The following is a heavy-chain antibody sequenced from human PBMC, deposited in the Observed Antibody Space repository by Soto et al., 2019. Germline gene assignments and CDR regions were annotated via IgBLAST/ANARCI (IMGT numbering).Heavy chain of an antibody. Sequence: SETLSLTCAVSSGSISSSNLWSWVRQPPGKGLEWIGEIYHSGSTNYNPSLKSRVTISVDKSKNQFSLKLSSVTAADTAVYYCASSSSSLSWFDPWGQGTLVTVSS. D-gene: IGHD6-13*01. CDR1: SGSISSSNL. CDR2: IYHSGST. V-gene: IGHV4-4*02. CDR3: ASSSSSLSWFDP. J-gene: IGHJ5*02.